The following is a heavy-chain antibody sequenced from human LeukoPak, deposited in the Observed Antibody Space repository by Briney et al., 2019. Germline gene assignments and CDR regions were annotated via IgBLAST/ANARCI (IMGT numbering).Heavy chain of an antibody. CDR1: GYTFTSFG. CDR2: ISAYNGNT. V-gene: IGHV1-18*01. Sequence: WASVKVSCKASGYTFTSFGISWVRQAPGQGLEWMGWISAYNGNTNYAQKLQGRVTMTTDTSTSTAYMELRSLSSDDTAVYSCARDRRNYYGSGSQNRALGYWGQGTLVTVSS. CDR3: ARDRRNYYGSGSQNRALGY. J-gene: IGHJ4*02. D-gene: IGHD3-10*01.